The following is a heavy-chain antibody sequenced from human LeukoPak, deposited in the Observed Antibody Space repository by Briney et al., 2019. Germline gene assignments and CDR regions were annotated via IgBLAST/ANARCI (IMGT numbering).Heavy chain of an antibody. CDR1: GFTFSSYN. J-gene: IGHJ3*02. CDR3: ARDLGQWLVIGAFDM. D-gene: IGHD6-19*01. CDR2: ISSSSSYI. Sequence: PGGSLRLSCAASGFTFSSYNINWVRQASGKGLEWVSSISSSSSYIYYADSVKGRFTISRDNAKNSLYLQMNSLRAEDTAVYYCARDLGQWLVIGAFDMWGQGTMVTVSS. V-gene: IGHV3-21*01.